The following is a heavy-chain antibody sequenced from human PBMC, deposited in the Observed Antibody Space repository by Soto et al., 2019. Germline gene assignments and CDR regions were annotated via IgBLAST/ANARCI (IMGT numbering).Heavy chain of an antibody. CDR1: GFTFSSYA. CDR3: ARPRREYYYYGMDV. CDR2: ISYDGSNK. J-gene: IGHJ6*02. Sequence: QVQLVESGGGVVQPGRSLRLSCAASGFTFSSYAMHWVRQAPGKGLEWVAVISYDGSNKYYADSGKGRFTISRDNSKNTLYLQMNSLRAEDTAVYYCARPRREYYYYGMDVWGQGTTVTVSS. V-gene: IGHV3-30-3*01.